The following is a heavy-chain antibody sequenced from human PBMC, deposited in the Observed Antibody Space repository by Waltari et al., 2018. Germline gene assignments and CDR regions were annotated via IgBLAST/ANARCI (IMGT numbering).Heavy chain of an antibody. CDR2: SDYNGDT. V-gene: IGHV4-59*01. CDR1: GGSITSYF. CDR3: AREIYGGNSRPLDS. Sequence: QVELQESGPGLLRPSETLSLTCLVSGGSITSYFWHWVRQPPGKGLEWIGSSDYNGDTNSNPSRVSRVTISVDTSKNQFSLKLNSVTAADTAVYYCAREIYGGNSRPLDSWGQGALVTVSS. J-gene: IGHJ4*02. D-gene: IGHD2-21*02.